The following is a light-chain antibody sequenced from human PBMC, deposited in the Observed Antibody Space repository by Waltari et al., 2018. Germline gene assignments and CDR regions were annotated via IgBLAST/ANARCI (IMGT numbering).Light chain of an antibody. J-gene: IGKJ1*01. CDR3: QQYEAIPVT. V-gene: IGKV1-5*03. Sequence: DIQMTQSPSTLSASVGDRVTITCRASQSVNRWLAWYQQKPGNAPKLLISKASALQNGVAPRFSGGGYGTEFTLHICNLQPDGSSTFCCQQYEAIPVTFGQGTKVEMK. CDR1: QSVNRW. CDR2: KAS.